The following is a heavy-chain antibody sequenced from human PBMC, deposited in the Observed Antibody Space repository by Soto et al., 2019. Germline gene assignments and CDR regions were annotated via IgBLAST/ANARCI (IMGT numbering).Heavy chain of an antibody. CDR1: GFTFSSYA. D-gene: IGHD6-13*01. V-gene: IGHV3-30-3*01. J-gene: IGHJ4*02. Sequence: ESGGGVVPPGRSLRLSCAASGFTFSSYAMHWVRQAPGKGLEWVAVISYDGSNKYYADSVKGRFTISRDNSKNTLYLQMNSLRAEDTAVYYCARDRNSLDYWGQGTLVTVSS. CDR2: ISYDGSNK. CDR3: ARDRNSLDY.